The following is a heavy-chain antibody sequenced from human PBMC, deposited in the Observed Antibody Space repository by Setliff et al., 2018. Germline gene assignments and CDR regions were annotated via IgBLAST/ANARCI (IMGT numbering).Heavy chain of an antibody. CDR1: GGSISSHY. Sequence: PSETLSLTCTVSGGSISSHYWSWIRQPPGKGLEWIGYIYYSGSTNYNPSLKSRVTISVDTSKNQFSLKLSSATAADTAVYYCARGITHYDFWSGYYLDYYYYMDVRGKGATVTVSS. V-gene: IGHV4-59*11. J-gene: IGHJ6*03. D-gene: IGHD3-3*01. CDR2: IYYSGST. CDR3: ARGITHYDFWSGYYLDYYYYMDV.